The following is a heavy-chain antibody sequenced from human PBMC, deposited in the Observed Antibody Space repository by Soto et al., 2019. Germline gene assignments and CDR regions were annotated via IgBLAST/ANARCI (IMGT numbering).Heavy chain of an antibody. V-gene: IGHV3-7*01. J-gene: IGHJ6*02. Sequence: GGSLRLSCAASGFTFSSYGMHWVRQAPGKGPEWVANIKQDGSEKYYVDSVKGRFTISRDNAKNSLYLQMNSLRAEDTAVYYCARFYYDSSGYLPSPYYYYYGMDVWGQGTTVTVSS. CDR2: IKQDGSEK. CDR1: GFTFSSYG. D-gene: IGHD3-22*01. CDR3: ARFYYDSSGYLPSPYYYYYGMDV.